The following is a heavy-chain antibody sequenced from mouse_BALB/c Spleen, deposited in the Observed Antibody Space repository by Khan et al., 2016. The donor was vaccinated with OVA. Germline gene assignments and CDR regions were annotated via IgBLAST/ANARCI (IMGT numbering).Heavy chain of an antibody. Sequence: QIQLVQSGPELKKPGETIKISCKASGYTFANFGMNWVKQAPGKGLKWMGWINTYTGEPTYADDFKGRFAFSLETSDSTAYFQINNLKNDDTATYFCARPPYFSYVMVYWGQGTSVTVSS. V-gene: IGHV9-3-1*01. CDR2: INTYTGEP. D-gene: IGHD2-10*01. CDR3: ARPPYFSYVMVY. J-gene: IGHJ4*01. CDR1: GYTFANFG.